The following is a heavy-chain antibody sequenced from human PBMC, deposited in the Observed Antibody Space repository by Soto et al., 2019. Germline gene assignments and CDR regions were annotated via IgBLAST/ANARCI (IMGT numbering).Heavy chain of an antibody. CDR3: ARDRMVPSPWFDP. CDR1: GYTFTSYG. J-gene: IGHJ5*02. V-gene: IGHV1-18*01. D-gene: IGHD2-8*01. CDR2: ISADNGNT. Sequence: GASVKVSCKASGYTFTSYGISWVRQAPGQGLEGMGWISADNGNTNYAQKLQGRVTMTTDTSTSTAYMELRSLRSDDTAVYYCARDRMVPSPWFDPWGQGTLVTVSS.